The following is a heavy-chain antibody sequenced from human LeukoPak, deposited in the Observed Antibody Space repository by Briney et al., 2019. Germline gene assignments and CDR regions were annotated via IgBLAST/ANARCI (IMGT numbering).Heavy chain of an antibody. J-gene: IGHJ4*02. CDR2: IGTAGGP. V-gene: IGHV3-13*05. CDR1: GFTFSSYD. CDR3: ARGVGYCSGGSCPAGYFDY. Sequence: GGSLRLSCAASGFTFSSYDMHWVRQATGKGLEWVSAIGTAGGPYYPGSVKGQFTISRENAKNSLYLQMNSLRAGDTAVYYCARGVGYCSGGSCPAGYFDYWGQGTLVTVSS. D-gene: IGHD2-15*01.